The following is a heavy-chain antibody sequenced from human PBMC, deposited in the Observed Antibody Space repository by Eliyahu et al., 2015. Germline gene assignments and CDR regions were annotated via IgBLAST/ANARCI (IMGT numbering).Heavy chain of an antibody. CDR3: ARGPGEIVEVVAATPGPPSNWFDP. V-gene: IGHV4-34*01. J-gene: IGHJ5*02. D-gene: IGHD2-15*01. Sequence: QVQLQQWGAGLLKPSETLSLTCAVYGGSFSGYYWXWIRQSPGKGLEWIGEINHSGSTNYNSSLKRRVTISVDTSMNQFSLKLSSVTAADTAVYYCARGPGEIVEVVAATPGPPSNWFDPWGQGTLVIVSS. CDR1: GGSFSGYY. CDR2: INHSGST.